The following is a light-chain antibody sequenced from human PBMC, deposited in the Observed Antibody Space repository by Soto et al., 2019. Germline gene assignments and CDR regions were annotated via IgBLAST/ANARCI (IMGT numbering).Light chain of an antibody. V-gene: IGKV3-20*01. CDR1: QSISSSH. Sequence: EIVLTQSPDTLSLSQGERATLSCRASQSISSSHLAWYQQKPGQAPRLLIYGASNRATGIPDRFSGSGSGTDFTLTISRLEPGDFAVYYCQQYATSPRRFGQGTKVEIK. J-gene: IGKJ1*01. CDR3: QQYATSPRR. CDR2: GAS.